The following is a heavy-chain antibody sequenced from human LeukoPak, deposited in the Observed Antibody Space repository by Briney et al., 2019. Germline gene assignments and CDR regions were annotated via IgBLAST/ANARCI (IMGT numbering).Heavy chain of an antibody. CDR2: IYYSGST. V-gene: IGHV4-59*01. Sequence: SETLSLTCTVSGGSISSYYWSWIRQPPGKGLEWIGYIYYSGSTNYNPSLKSRVTISVDTSKNQFSLKLSSVTAADTAVYYCARDTVDYDFWSGYDAFDIWGQGTMVTVSS. D-gene: IGHD3-3*01. J-gene: IGHJ3*02. CDR1: GGSISSYY. CDR3: ARDTVDYDFWSGYDAFDI.